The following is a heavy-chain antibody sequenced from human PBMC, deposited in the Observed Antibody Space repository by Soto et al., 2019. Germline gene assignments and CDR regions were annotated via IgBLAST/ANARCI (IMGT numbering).Heavy chain of an antibody. CDR3: ARLIIPAAMEKNNWFDP. Sequence: ASVKVSCKASGYTFTSYGISWVRLAPGQGLEWMGWISAYNGNTNYAQKLQGRVTMTTDTSTSTAYMELRSLRSDDTAVYYCARLIIPAAMEKNNWFDPWGQGTLVTVSS. CDR2: ISAYNGNT. J-gene: IGHJ5*02. CDR1: GYTFTSYG. V-gene: IGHV1-18*01. D-gene: IGHD2-2*01.